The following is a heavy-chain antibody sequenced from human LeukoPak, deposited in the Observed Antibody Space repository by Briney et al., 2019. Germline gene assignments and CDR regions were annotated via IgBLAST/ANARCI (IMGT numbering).Heavy chain of an antibody. CDR2: IYYSGST. Sequence: PSETLSLTCTVSGGSISSSSYYWGWIRQPPGKGLEWIGSIYYSGSTYYNPSLKSRVTISVDTSKNQFSLKPSSVTAADTAVYYCGCVLVVPAEAPDYWGQGTLVTVSS. D-gene: IGHD2-2*01. J-gene: IGHJ4*02. CDR1: GGSISSSSYY. CDR3: GCVLVVPAEAPDY. V-gene: IGHV4-39*07.